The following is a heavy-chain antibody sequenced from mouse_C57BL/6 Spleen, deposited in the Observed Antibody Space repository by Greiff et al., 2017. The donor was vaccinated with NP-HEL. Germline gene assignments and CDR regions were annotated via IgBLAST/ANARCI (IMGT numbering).Heavy chain of an antibody. CDR3: ARYQTGTGGYFDY. Sequence: QVQLQQSGAELARPGASVKMSCKASGYTFTSYTMHWVKQRPGQGLEWIGYINPSSGYTKYNQKFKDTATLTADKSSSTAYMQLSSLTSEDAAVYYCARYQTGTGGYFDYWGQGTTLTVSS. V-gene: IGHV1-4*01. D-gene: IGHD4-1*01. J-gene: IGHJ2*01. CDR1: GYTFTSYT. CDR2: INPSSGYT.